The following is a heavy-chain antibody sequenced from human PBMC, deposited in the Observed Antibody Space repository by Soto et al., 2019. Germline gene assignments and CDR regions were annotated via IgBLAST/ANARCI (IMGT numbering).Heavy chain of an antibody. CDR2: ITATGATT. CDR1: GFTFTTYS. J-gene: IGHJ3*02. D-gene: IGHD1-7*01. V-gene: IGHV3-23*01. CDR3: AKCMQAYWNYDAHHI. Sequence: GGSLRLSCAASGFTFTTYSMTWVRQAPGKGLEWVAHITATGATTYYADSVKGRFTISRDTSKNTLYLQMNSLRAEDTALYYCAKCMQAYWNYDAHHIWGQGTMVTV.